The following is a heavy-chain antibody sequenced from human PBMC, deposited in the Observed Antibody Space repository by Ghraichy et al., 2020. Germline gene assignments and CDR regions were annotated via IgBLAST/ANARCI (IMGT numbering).Heavy chain of an antibody. CDR2: IKQDGSEK. V-gene: IGHV3-7*01. CDR1: GFTFSSYW. J-gene: IGHJ4*02. Sequence: GGSLRLSCAASGFTFSSYWMSWVRQAPGKGLEWVANIKQDGSEKYYVDSVKGRFTISRDNAKNSLYLQMNSLRAEDTAVYYCARDFNNWNTQIYHDYWGQGTLVTVSS. CDR3: ARDFNNWNTQIYHDY. D-gene: IGHD1/OR15-1a*01.